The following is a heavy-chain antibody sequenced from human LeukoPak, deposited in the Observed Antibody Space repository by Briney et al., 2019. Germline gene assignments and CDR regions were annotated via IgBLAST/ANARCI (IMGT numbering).Heavy chain of an antibody. CDR2: IKQDGSEK. Sequence: GGSLRLSCAASGFTFSSYWMSWVRQAPGKGLEWVANIKQDGSEKYYVDSVKGRFTISRDNAKDSLYLQMNSLRAEDTAVYYCARGSGTITMVRGAFYGMDVWGQGTTVTVSS. J-gene: IGHJ6*02. CDR1: GFTFSSYW. CDR3: ARGSGTITMVRGAFYGMDV. V-gene: IGHV3-7*03. D-gene: IGHD3-10*01.